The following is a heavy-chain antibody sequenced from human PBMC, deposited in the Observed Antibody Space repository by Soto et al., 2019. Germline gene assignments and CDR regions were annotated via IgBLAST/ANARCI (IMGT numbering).Heavy chain of an antibody. CDR2: IAYSGDT. J-gene: IGHJ4*02. CDR3: ARRDWSGSTSHFYFDY. Sequence: SETLSLTCVVSGGSIISADSYWFWIRKHPGKGLEWIGYIAYSGDTYYNPSLRSRVTISADTSKNQFSLKLTSATAADTAVYYCARRDWSGSTSHFYFDYWGQGVLVTVSS. D-gene: IGHD3-9*01. V-gene: IGHV4-31*11. CDR1: GGSIISADSY.